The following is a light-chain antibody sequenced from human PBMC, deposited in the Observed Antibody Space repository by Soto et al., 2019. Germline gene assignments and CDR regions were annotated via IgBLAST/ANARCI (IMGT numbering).Light chain of an antibody. Sequence: QSALTQPRSVSGSPGQSVTISCTGTSSDVGAYNYVSWYQQHPGKAPKLMIYDVSKRPSGVPDRFSGSKSGNTASLTISGLQAEDEADYYCCSYASSSVVFGGGTKLTV. CDR3: CSYASSSVV. V-gene: IGLV2-11*01. J-gene: IGLJ2*01. CDR2: DVS. CDR1: SSDVGAYNY.